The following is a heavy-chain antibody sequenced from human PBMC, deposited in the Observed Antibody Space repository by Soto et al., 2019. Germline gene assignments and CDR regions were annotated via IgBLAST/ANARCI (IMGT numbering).Heavy chain of an antibody. CDR2: ISYSGNTT. CDR1: GGSIYNYY. J-gene: IGHJ4*02. Sequence: PSETLSLTCTVSGGSIYNYYWSWIRQPPGKGLEWIGYISYSGNTTNYNPSLKGRVTIALDTSKNQFSLRLSSVTAADTAVYYCAKAIRYAYDSWGQGTLVTVSS. D-gene: IGHD3-16*01. CDR3: AKAIRYAYDS. V-gene: IGHV4-59*01.